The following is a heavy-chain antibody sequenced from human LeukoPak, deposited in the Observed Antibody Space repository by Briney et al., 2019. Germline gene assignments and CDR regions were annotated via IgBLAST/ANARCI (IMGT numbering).Heavy chain of an antibody. V-gene: IGHV3-23*01. J-gene: IGHJ4*02. CDR1: GFTLSSYA. D-gene: IGHD3-22*01. Sequence: GGSLRLSCAASGFTLSSYAMSWVRQAPGKGLEWVSAISGSGGSTYYADSVKGRSTISRDNSKNTLYLQMNSLGAEDTAGYYCAKDQEGYYYDRSSFDYWGQGTLVTVSS. CDR2: ISGSGGST. CDR3: AKDQEGYYYDRSSFDY.